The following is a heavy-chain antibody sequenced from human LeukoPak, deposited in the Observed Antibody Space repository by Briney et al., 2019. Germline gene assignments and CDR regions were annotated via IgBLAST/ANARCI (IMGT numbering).Heavy chain of an antibody. V-gene: IGHV1-18*01. CDR1: GYTFTSYG. Sequence: ASVKVSCKASGYTFTSYGISWVRQAPGQGLEWVGWISAYNGNTNYAQKLQGRVTMTTDTSTSTAYMELRSLRSDDTAVYYCASSPYYYDSSGYYYWGQGTLVTVSS. CDR2: ISAYNGNT. J-gene: IGHJ4*02. CDR3: ASSPYYYDSSGYYY. D-gene: IGHD3-22*01.